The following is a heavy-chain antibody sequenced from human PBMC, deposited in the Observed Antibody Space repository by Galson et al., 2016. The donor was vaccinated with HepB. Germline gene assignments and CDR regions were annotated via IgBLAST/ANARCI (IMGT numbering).Heavy chain of an antibody. J-gene: IGHJ4*02. Sequence: SLRLSCAVSGFSFSRCALNWVRPAPGKGLEWVSGISCGGGSTYYADSVKGRFTISRNNSKNILYLQMNSLRAEDTAVYYCAKDATMVRGISRSFFQRIQTAYYFDSWGQGTLVTVSS. D-gene: IGHD3-10*01. CDR3: AKDATMVRGISRSFFQRIQTAYYFDS. V-gene: IGHV3-23*01. CDR1: GFSFSRCA. CDR2: ISCGGGST.